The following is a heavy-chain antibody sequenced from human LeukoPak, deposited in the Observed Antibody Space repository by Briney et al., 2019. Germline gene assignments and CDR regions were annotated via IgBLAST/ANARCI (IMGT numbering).Heavy chain of an antibody. CDR2: LYSGAGT. CDR1: GFTVSSNY. D-gene: IGHD5-18*01. Sequence: GGSLRLSCAASGFTVSSNYMTWVRQAPGKGLEWVSVLYSGAGTYYADSVKGRFTISRDNSKNTLYLQMNSLRAEDTAVYYCARARSSYGYGDAFDIWGQGTMVTVSS. V-gene: IGHV3-53*05. J-gene: IGHJ3*02. CDR3: ARARSSYGYGDAFDI.